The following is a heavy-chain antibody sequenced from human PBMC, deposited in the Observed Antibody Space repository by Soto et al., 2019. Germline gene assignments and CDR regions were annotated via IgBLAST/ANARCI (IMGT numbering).Heavy chain of an antibody. CDR1: GFTFSANY. Sequence: QVQLVESGGGLVTPGGSLRLSCAASGFTFSANYMSWIHQAPGTGLEWVSYISSSGSTIYYADSVKGRFTISRDNAKNSLYLQMNSLRAEDTAVYYCARGEQYQHDYYYYYYMDVWGKGTTVTVSS. J-gene: IGHJ6*03. V-gene: IGHV3-11*01. CDR3: ARGEQYQHDYYYYYYMDV. CDR2: ISSSGSTI. D-gene: IGHD2-2*01.